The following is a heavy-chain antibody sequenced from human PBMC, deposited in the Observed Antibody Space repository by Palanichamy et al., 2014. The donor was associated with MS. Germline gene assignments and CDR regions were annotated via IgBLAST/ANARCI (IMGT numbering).Heavy chain of an antibody. CDR3: ARDREEYGDYVDY. V-gene: IGHV3-53*01. Sequence: EVQLVESGGGLIQPGGSLRLSCAASGFTVTGNSMTWVRQAPGRGLEWVSVISNSGHSYYADSVKGRFTISRDNSKNTVYLQMNSLRAEDTAIYYCARDREEYGDYVDYWGQGTLVTVSS. J-gene: IGHJ4*02. CDR1: GFTVTGNS. CDR2: ISNSGHS. D-gene: IGHD4/OR15-4a*01.